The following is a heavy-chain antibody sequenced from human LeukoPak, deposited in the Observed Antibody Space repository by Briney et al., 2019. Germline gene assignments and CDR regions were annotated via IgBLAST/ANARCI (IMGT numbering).Heavy chain of an antibody. CDR3: AREDLIGCYERRGGYYSDY. D-gene: IGHD3-9*01. CDR2: IYYSGST. V-gene: IGHV4-59*01. Sequence: SGTLSLTCTVSGGSISSYYWSWVRQPPGKGLEWIGYIYYSGSTNYNPSLKSRGTISVETSKNQFSLKLSSVTAADTAVYYCAREDLIGCYERRGGYYSDYWGQGTMVTVSS. CDR1: GGSISSYY. J-gene: IGHJ4*02.